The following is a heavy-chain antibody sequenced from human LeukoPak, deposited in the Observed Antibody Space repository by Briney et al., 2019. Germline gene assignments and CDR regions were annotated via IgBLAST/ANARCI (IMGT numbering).Heavy chain of an antibody. CDR2: ISTYNGDT. CDR1: GGTFSSYG. V-gene: IGHV1-18*01. J-gene: IGHJ4*02. CDR3: ARGTGDGLDY. Sequence: ASVKVSCKASGGTFSSYGITWVRQAPGQGLEWMGWISTYNGDTKYAQKFQGSVTMTTDTSTSTVYVDLRSLRPDDTAVYYCARGTGDGLDYWGQGTLVTVSS. D-gene: IGHD7-27*01.